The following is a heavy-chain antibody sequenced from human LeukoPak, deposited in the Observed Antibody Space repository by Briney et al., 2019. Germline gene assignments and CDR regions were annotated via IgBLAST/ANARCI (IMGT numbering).Heavy chain of an antibody. D-gene: IGHD6-13*01. Sequence: PGGSLRLSCAASGFTFSSYEMNWVRQAPGKGLGWVSYISSSGSTIYYADSVKGRFTISRDNAKNSLYLQMNSLRAEDTAVYYCAREGRAADYYYMDVWGKGTTVTISS. CDR2: ISSSGSTI. CDR1: GFTFSSYE. J-gene: IGHJ6*03. V-gene: IGHV3-48*03. CDR3: AREGRAADYYYMDV.